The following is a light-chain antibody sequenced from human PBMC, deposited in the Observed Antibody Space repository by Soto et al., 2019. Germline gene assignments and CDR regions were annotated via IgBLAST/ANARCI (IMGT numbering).Light chain of an antibody. CDR2: EVS. V-gene: IGLV2-8*01. CDR3: SSYGGSNTEV. CDR1: SSDVGGYNY. Sequence: QSALTQPPSASGSPGQSVTISCTGSSSDVGGYNYVSWYQQHPGKAPNLMIYEVSQRPAGVADRLSGSKSGNTASLTGCVLPAEDEADYYGSSYGGSNTEVFGGGTKVTVL. J-gene: IGLJ2*01.